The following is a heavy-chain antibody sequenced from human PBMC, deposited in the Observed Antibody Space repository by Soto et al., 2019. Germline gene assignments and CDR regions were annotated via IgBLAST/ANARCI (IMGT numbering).Heavy chain of an antibody. Sequence: GGSLRLSCAASGFTFSSYGMHWVRQAPGKGLEWVAVIWYDGGNKYYADSVKGRFTISRDNSKNTLYLQMNSLRAEDTAVYYCARDFSSGYDPYYYYYYGMDVWGQGTTVTVSS. CDR3: ARDFSSGYDPYYYYYYGMDV. CDR1: GFTFSSYG. V-gene: IGHV3-33*01. CDR2: IWYDGGNK. J-gene: IGHJ6*02. D-gene: IGHD5-12*01.